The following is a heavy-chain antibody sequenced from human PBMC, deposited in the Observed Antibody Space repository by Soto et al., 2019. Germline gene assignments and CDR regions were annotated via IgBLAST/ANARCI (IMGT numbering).Heavy chain of an antibody. V-gene: IGHV4-59*01. D-gene: IGHD3-3*01. CDR2: IYYNGST. CDR3: ARTYYDFWSGYWRWFDH. J-gene: IGHJ5*02. Sequence: SETLSLTCTVSGGSISSYYWSWIRQPPGKGLEWIGYIYYNGSTNYNPSLKSRVTISVDTSKNQFSLKLSSVTAADTAVYYCARTYYDFWSGYWRWFDHWGQGTLVTVSS. CDR1: GGSISSYY.